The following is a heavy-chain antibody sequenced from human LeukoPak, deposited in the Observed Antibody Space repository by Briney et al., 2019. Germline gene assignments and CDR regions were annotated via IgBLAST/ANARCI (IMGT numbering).Heavy chain of an antibody. J-gene: IGHJ6*02. D-gene: IGHD3-3*01. Sequence: PSETLSLTCTVSGGSISSGSYYWSWLRQPAGKGLEWIGRIYTSGSTNYNPSLKSRVTISVDTSKNQFSLKLSSVTAADTAVYYCAREAVSDFWSGYYGSGYYYYGMDVWGQGTTVTVSS. CDR3: AREAVSDFWSGYYGSGYYYYGMDV. V-gene: IGHV4-61*02. CDR1: GGSISSGSYY. CDR2: IYTSGST.